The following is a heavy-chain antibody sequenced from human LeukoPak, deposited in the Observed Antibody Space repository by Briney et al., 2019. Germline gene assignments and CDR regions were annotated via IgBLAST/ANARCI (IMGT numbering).Heavy chain of an antibody. CDR1: GYTFTSYY. CDR3: ATSNCSSTSCHLPMDV. V-gene: IGHV1-46*01. CDR2: INPSGGST. J-gene: IGHJ6*03. Sequence: ASVKVSCKASGYTFTSYYMHWVRQAPGQGLEWMGIINPSGGSTSYAQKFQGRVTITADESTSTAYMELSSLRSEDTAVYYCATSNCSSTSCHLPMDVWGKGTTVTVSS. D-gene: IGHD2-2*01.